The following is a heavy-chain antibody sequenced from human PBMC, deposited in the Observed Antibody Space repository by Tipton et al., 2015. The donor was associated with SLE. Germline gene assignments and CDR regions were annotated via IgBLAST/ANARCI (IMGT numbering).Heavy chain of an antibody. Sequence: TLSLTCTVSGGSISSGGYYWSWIRQHPGKGLEWIGYIYYSGSTYYNPSLKSRVTISVDTSKNQFSLKLSSVTAADTAVYYCARRGQLGNLDYWCQGSLVTVSS. CDR3: ARRGQLGNLDY. CDR2: IYYSGST. CDR1: GGSISSGGYY. V-gene: IGHV4-31*03. D-gene: IGHD5-18*01. J-gene: IGHJ4*02.